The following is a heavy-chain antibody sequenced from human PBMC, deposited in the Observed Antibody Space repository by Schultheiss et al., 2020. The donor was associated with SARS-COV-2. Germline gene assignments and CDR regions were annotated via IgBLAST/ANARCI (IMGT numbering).Heavy chain of an antibody. CDR1: GFTFSSYA. V-gene: IGHV3-NL1*01. CDR2: IYSGGST. D-gene: IGHD3-22*01. CDR3: AKDRGYYYDSSGFLV. J-gene: IGHJ6*02. Sequence: GGSLRLSCAASGFTFSSYAMHWVRQAPGKGLEWVSVIYSGGSTYYADSVKGRFTISRDNSKNTLYLQMNSLRAEDTAVYYCAKDRGYYYDSSGFLVWGQGTTVTVSS.